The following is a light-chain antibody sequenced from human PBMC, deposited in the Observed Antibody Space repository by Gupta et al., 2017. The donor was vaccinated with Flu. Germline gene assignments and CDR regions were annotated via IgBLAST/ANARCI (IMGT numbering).Light chain of an antibody. V-gene: IGLV2-14*04. J-gene: IGLJ1*01. CDR2: DVT. CDR1: SSDVGAYNY. CDR3: SSYAGSSTSV. Sequence: SSDVGAYNYVSWYQQHPGKAPKLMLYDVTSRPSGVSNRFSGSKSGNTASLTISGLQAEDEGDYYCSSYAGSSTSVFGTGTKVTVL.